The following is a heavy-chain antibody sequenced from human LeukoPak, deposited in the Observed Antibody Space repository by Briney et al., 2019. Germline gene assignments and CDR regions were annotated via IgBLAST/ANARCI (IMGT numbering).Heavy chain of an antibody. J-gene: IGHJ3*02. V-gene: IGHV4-59*01. CDR3: ARRGPYDSSGYAFDI. Sequence: SETLSLTCTVSGASISSAYWSWIRQPPGKGLEWIAYIYSSGITNYNPSLKSRVTISVDTSQNQFSLKLISVTAAETAVYYCARRGPYDSSGYAFDIWGPGTVVTVSS. CDR1: GASISSAY. CDR2: IYSSGIT. D-gene: IGHD3-22*01.